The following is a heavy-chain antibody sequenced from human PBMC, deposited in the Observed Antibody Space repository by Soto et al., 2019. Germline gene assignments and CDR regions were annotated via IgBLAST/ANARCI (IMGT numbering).Heavy chain of an antibody. CDR1: GYTFSNYD. Sequence: QVQLVQSGAELKKPGASVKVSCKASGYTFSNYDMNWVRQATGQGPEWIGWVNPNNGDTGYAQKFQGRVTLTTDISPTTAYMELTSLRSEDTAIYYCAKVSRKGSAIDFAYWGQGTLITVSS. CDR2: VNPNNGDT. D-gene: IGHD3-10*01. J-gene: IGHJ4*02. CDR3: AKVSRKGSAIDFAY. V-gene: IGHV1-8*01.